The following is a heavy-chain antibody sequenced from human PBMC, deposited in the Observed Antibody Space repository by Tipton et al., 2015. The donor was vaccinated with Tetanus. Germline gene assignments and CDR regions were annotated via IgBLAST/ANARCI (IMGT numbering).Heavy chain of an antibody. V-gene: IGHV1-69*01. CDR1: GGTFSSYA. CDR2: IIPIFGTA. Sequence: QLVQSGAEVKKPGSSVKVSCKASGGTFSSYAISWVRQAPGQGLEWMGGIIPIFGTANYAQKFQGRVTITADESTSTAYMELSSLRSEDTAVYYCAGDQTVYSSSWYVGTPASGMDVWGQGTTVTVSS. CDR3: AGDQTVYSSSWYVGTPASGMDV. J-gene: IGHJ6*02. D-gene: IGHD6-13*01.